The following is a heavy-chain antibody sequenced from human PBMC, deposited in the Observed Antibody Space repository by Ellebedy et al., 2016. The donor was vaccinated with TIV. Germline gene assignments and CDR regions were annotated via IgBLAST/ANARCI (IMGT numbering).Heavy chain of an antibody. V-gene: IGHV3-33*01. J-gene: IGHJ4*02. Sequence: PGGSLRLSCAASGFTFSTYGMHWVRQAPGKGLEWVAVLWYDGSREYYADSVKGRFTVSRDNSKNTLYLQMNSLRTEDTAVYYCATERSGYDFDYWGQGTLVTVS. CDR2: LWYDGSRE. CDR1: GFTFSTYG. D-gene: IGHD5-12*01. CDR3: ATERSGYDFDY.